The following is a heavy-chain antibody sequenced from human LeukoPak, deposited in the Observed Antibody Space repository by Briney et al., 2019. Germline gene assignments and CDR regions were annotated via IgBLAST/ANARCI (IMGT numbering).Heavy chain of an antibody. CDR3: ANTPDSYGYPFDY. CDR2: ISGSGGST. V-gene: IGHV3-23*01. D-gene: IGHD5-18*01. CDR1: GFTFSSYA. Sequence: PGGSLRLSCAASGFTFSSYAMSWVRQAPGKGLEWVSAISGSGGSTYYADSVKGRFTISRDNSKNTLYLQMNSLRAEDTAVYYYANTPDSYGYPFDYWGQGTLVTVSS. J-gene: IGHJ4*02.